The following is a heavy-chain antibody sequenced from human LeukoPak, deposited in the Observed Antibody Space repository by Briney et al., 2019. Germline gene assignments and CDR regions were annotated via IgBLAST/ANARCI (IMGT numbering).Heavy chain of an antibody. CDR2: ISGSGGST. V-gene: IGHV3-23*01. D-gene: IGHD6-13*01. CDR1: GFTFSGYA. Sequence: QNGGSLRLSCAASGFTFSGYAMSWVRQAPGKGLEWVSAISGSGGSTYYADSVKGRFTISRDNSKNTLYLQMNSLRAEDTAVYYCAKTSLLGIAAAGTYHYYYGMDVWGQGTTVNVSS. J-gene: IGHJ6*02. CDR3: AKTSLLGIAAAGTYHYYYGMDV.